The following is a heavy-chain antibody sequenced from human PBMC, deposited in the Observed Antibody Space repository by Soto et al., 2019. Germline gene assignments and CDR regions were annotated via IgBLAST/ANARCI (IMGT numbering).Heavy chain of an antibody. D-gene: IGHD3-3*01. CDR2: IYSSGDRI. CDR1: GFTFSTYA. J-gene: IGHJ6*01. CDR3: AKGPISPYGMDV. V-gene: IGHV3-23*01. Sequence: EEQLLESGGDLVQPGGSLRLSCAASGFTFSTYAMSWARQAPGKGLEWVSTIYSSGDRIYYADSVKGRFTISRDNSKNTLYLQMNSLGAEDTAVYYCAKGPISPYGMDVWGQGTTVTVSS.